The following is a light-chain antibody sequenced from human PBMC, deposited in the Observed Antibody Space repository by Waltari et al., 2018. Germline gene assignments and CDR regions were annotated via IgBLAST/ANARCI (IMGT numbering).Light chain of an antibody. CDR2: GET. V-gene: IGLV3-19*01. CDR1: SLGTYF. CDR3: QSRDSSANGV. J-gene: IGLJ3*02. Sequence: SSELTQDPAVSVALGQTVSITCQGDSLGTYFATWYQQKPGQAPVLVFYGETNRPSGIPYRFSASRSGNTASLIITGAQAEDEADYYCQSRDSSANGVFGGGTKLTVL.